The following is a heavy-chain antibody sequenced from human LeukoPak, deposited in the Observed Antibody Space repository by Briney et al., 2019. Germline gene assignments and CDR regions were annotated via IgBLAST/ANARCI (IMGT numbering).Heavy chain of an antibody. CDR2: IYYSGST. V-gene: IGHV4-39*07. CDR3: ARSQVRVAYFDY. J-gene: IGHJ4*02. D-gene: IGHD2-21*01. Sequence: KTSETLSLTCTVSGGSISSSSYYWGWIRQPPGKGLEWIGSIYYSGSTYYNPSLKSRVTISVDTSKNQFSLKLSSVTAADTAVYYCARSQVRVAYFDYWGQGTLVTVSS. CDR1: GGSISSSSYY.